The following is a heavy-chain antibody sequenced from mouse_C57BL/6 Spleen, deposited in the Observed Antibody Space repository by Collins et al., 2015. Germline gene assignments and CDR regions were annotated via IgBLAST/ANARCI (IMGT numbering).Heavy chain of an antibody. CDR1: GFTFSSYA. D-gene: IGHD1-2*01. CDR2: ISSGGST. V-gene: IGHV5-6-5*01. Sequence: EVKLVESGGGLVKPGGSLKLSCAASGFTFSSYAMSWVRQTPEKRLEWVASISSGGSTYYPDSVKGRFTISRDNARNILYLQMSSLRSEDTAMYYCARGGLLRLRIGYAMDYWGQGTSVTVSS. J-gene: IGHJ4*01. CDR3: ARGGLLRLRIGYAMDY.